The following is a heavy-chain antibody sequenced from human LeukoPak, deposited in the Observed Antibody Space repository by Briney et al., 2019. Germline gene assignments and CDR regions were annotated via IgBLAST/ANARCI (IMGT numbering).Heavy chain of an antibody. Sequence: SQTLSLTCAISGDSVSSNSAAWNWIWQSPSRGLELLGRTYYRSKWYNDYAVSVKSRITINPDTSKNQFSLQLNSVTPEDTAVYYCARGRYSGYDWGFDYFDYWGQGTLVTVSS. V-gene: IGHV6-1*01. CDR1: GDSVSSNSAA. J-gene: IGHJ4*02. CDR2: TYYRSKWYN. D-gene: IGHD5-12*01. CDR3: ARGRYSGYDWGFDYFDY.